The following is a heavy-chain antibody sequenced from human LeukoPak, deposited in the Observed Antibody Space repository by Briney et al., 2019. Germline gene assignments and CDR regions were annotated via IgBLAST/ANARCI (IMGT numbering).Heavy chain of an antibody. CDR1: GGSISSSSYY. V-gene: IGHV4-39*07. J-gene: IGHJ6*03. CDR3: ARLVVPADANYYYYYYMDV. CDR2: IYYSGST. Sequence: SETLSLTCTVSGGSISSSSYYWGWIRQPPGKGLEWIGSIYYSGSTYYNPSLKSRVTISVDTFKNQFSLKLSSVTAADTAVYYCARLVVPADANYYYYYYMDVWGKGTTVTVSS. D-gene: IGHD2-2*01.